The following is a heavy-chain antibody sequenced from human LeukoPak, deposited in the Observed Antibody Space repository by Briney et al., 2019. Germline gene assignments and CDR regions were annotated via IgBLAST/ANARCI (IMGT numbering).Heavy chain of an antibody. CDR3: ARVRNYYDSSGYWEYYFDY. V-gene: IGHV1-2*02. Sequence: ASVKVSCTASGYTFTVYYMHWVRQAPGQGLEWMGWINPKSGGTNYTQKFQGRVTITRDTSISTAYMELSRLRSDDTAVYYCARVRNYYDSSGYWEYYFDYWGQGTLVTVSS. J-gene: IGHJ4*02. D-gene: IGHD3-22*01. CDR2: INPKSGGT. CDR1: GYTFTVYY.